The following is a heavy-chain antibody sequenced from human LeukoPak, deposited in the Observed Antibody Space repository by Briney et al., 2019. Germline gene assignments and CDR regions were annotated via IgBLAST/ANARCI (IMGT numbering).Heavy chain of an antibody. Sequence: GGSLRLSCAASGLNFSNYAMTWVRQAPGKGLEWVSVVTGSSSNTYYADSVKGRFTISRDNSKNMLYLEMNSLRVEDTAIYYCAKDRSSTTSCSNYWGRGTLVTVSS. J-gene: IGHJ4*02. D-gene: IGHD2-2*01. V-gene: IGHV3-23*01. CDR2: VTGSSSNT. CDR3: AKDRSSTTSCSNY. CDR1: GLNFSNYA.